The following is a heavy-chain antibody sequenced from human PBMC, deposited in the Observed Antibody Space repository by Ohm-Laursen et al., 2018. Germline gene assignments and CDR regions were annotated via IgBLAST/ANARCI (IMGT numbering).Heavy chain of an antibody. V-gene: IGHV3-48*03. CDR2: ISSSGDIK. CDR1: GFTFSSYE. CDR3: TRVGGSGSQHFDD. D-gene: IGHD1-26*01. Sequence: SLRLSCTASGFTFSSYEMNWVRQAPGKGLEWLSYISSSGDIKYYADSLKGRFTTSRDNAKNSLYLQMNSLRAEDTAIYYCTRVGGSGSQHFDDWGQGTLVTVSS. J-gene: IGHJ4*02.